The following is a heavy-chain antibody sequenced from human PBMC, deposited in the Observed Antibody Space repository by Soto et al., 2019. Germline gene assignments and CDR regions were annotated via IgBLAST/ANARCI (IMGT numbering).Heavy chain of an antibody. D-gene: IGHD3-10*01. Sequence: GGSLRLSCAASGFTFSSYSMNWVRQAPGKGLEWVSFISSSSSYIYYADSVKGRFTISRDNAKNSLYLQMNSLRAEDTAVYYCARVHMRDGEGGYGMDVWGQGTTVTVSS. V-gene: IGHV3-21*01. J-gene: IGHJ6*02. CDR1: GFTFSSYS. CDR3: ARVHMRDGEGGYGMDV. CDR2: ISSSSSYI.